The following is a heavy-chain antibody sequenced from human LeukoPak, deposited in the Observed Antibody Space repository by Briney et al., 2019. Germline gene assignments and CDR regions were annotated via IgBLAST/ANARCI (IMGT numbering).Heavy chain of an antibody. CDR1: GFTFSSYW. CDR2: IKQDGSEK. D-gene: IGHD5-18*01. Sequence: GGSLRLSCAASGFTFSSYWMSWVRQAPGKGLEWVANIKQDGSEKYYVDSVKGRFTISRDNAKNSLYLQMNSLRAEDTAVYYCARAAMYPQWLWLGYWGQGTLVIVSS. V-gene: IGHV3-7*01. J-gene: IGHJ4*02. CDR3: ARAAMYPQWLWLGY.